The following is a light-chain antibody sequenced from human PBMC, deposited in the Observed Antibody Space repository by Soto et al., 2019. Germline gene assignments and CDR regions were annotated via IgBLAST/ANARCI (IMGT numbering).Light chain of an antibody. CDR2: AAS. CDR3: QQASSFPLT. V-gene: IGKV1-12*01. Sequence: DIQMTQAPSFVSAFVGDRVTITCRASQVISSWLAWYQQKPGKAPKLLIYAASSLQSGVPSRFSGSESGTEFTLTISSLQPEDSATYYCQQASSFPLTFGGGTKVEIK. J-gene: IGKJ4*01. CDR1: QVISSW.